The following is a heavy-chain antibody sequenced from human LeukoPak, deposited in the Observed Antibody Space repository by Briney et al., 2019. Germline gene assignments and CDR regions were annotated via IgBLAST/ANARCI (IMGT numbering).Heavy chain of an antibody. V-gene: IGHV4-59*01. J-gene: IGHJ6*04. D-gene: IGHD6-13*01. CDR1: GGSISSYY. CDR2: IYYSGST. Sequence: SETLSLTCTVSGGSISSYYWSWIRRPPGKGLEWIGYIYYSGSTNYNPSLKSRVTISVDTSKNQFSLKLSSVTAADTAVYYCARAMGILAPMDVWGKGTTVTVSS. CDR3: ARAMGILAPMDV.